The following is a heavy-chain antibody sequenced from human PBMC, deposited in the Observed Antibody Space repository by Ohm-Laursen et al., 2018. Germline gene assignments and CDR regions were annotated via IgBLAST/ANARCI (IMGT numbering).Heavy chain of an antibody. CDR2: ISGSGGST. D-gene: IGHD3-10*01. V-gene: IGHV3-23*01. Sequence: SLRLSCAASGFTFSSYAMSWVRQAPGKGLEWVSAISGSGGSTYYADSVKGRFTISRDNSKNTLYLQMNSLRAEDTAVYYYAKGSRSSHYGSGRDNWFDPWGQGTLVTVSS. CDR3: AKGSRSSHYGSGRDNWFDP. CDR1: GFTFSSYA. J-gene: IGHJ5*02.